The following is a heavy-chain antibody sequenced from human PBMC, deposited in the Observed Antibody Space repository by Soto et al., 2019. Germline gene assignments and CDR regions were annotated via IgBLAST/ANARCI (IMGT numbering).Heavy chain of an antibody. CDR3: ARKQAGYFYGIDY. CDR2: IYDSGST. Sequence: KPSETLSLTCTVSGGSITCGGYYWSWIRQHPGKGLEWLGYIYDSGSTFYNPSLKSRITLSVDTSKNQFSLKLSSVTVADTAVYFCARKQAGYFYGIDYWGQGTLVTVSS. D-gene: IGHD3-10*01. J-gene: IGHJ4*02. V-gene: IGHV4-31*03. CDR1: GGSITCGGYY.